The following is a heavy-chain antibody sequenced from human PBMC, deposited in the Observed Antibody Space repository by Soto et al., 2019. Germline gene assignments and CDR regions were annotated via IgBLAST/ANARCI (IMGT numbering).Heavy chain of an antibody. CDR1: GFTFSSYS. V-gene: IGHV3-48*01. J-gene: IGHJ4*02. CDR2: ISSSSSTI. CDR3: ARDPGGCSGGSCYSWYFDY. D-gene: IGHD2-15*01. Sequence: GGSLRLSCAASGFTFSSYSMNWFRQAPGKGLEWVSYISSSSSTIYYADSVKGRFTISRDNAKNSLFLQMNSLRAEDTAVYYCARDPGGCSGGSCYSWYFDYWGQGTLVTVS.